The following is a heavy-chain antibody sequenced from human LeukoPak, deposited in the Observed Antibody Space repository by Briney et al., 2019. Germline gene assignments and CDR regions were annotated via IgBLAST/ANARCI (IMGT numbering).Heavy chain of an antibody. CDR2: INPNSGGT. D-gene: IGHD6-19*01. Sequence: GASVKVSCKASGYTFTGYYMHWVRQAPGQGLEWMGWINPNSGGTNYEQKFQGRVTMTRDTSISTAYMELSRLTSDDTAVYYCARCIAVAGSEVWFDPWGQGTLVTVSS. CDR3: ARCIAVAGSEVWFDP. V-gene: IGHV1-2*02. J-gene: IGHJ5*02. CDR1: GYTFTGYY.